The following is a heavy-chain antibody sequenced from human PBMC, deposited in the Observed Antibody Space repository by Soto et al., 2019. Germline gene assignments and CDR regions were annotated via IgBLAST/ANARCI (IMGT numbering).Heavy chain of an antibody. D-gene: IGHD3-10*01. V-gene: IGHV3-20*04. CDR3: VRDQGSYYNSYFDY. Sequence: GGSLRLSCAASGFTFDDYGMSWVRQAPGKGLEWVSGINWNGGSTGCADSVKGRFTISRDNAKNSLYLQMSSLRADDTALYYCVRDQGSYYNSYFDYWGQGTLVTVSS. CDR1: GFTFDDYG. CDR2: INWNGGST. J-gene: IGHJ4*02.